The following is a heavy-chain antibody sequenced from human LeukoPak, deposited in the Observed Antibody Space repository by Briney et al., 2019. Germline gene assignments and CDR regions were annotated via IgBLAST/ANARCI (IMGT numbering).Heavy chain of an antibody. CDR2: IYYSGST. V-gene: IGHV4-59*01. J-gene: IGHJ6*02. CDR1: GGSFSSYY. CDR3: ARARGDSGSFPLYYYYYGMDV. D-gene: IGHD1-26*01. Sequence: SETLSLTCAVYGGSFSSYYWSWIRQPPGKGLEWIGYIYYSGSTNYNPSLKSRVTISVDTSKNQFSLKLSSVTAADTAVYYCARARGDSGSFPLYYYYYGMDVWGQGTTVTVSS.